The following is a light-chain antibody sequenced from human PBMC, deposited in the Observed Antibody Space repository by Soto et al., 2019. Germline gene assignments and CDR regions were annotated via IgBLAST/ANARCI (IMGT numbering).Light chain of an antibody. CDR3: QNWGTGIHVV. CDR1: SGHSNYA. J-gene: IGLJ2*01. Sequence: QAVVTQSPSASASLGASVKLTCTLSSGHSNYAIAWHQQQPEKGPRYLMKLNSDGSHIKGDVIPDRFSGSRSGAERYLTISSLQSEDEADYYCQNWGTGIHVVFGGGTKLTVL. V-gene: IGLV4-69*01. CDR2: LNSDGSH.